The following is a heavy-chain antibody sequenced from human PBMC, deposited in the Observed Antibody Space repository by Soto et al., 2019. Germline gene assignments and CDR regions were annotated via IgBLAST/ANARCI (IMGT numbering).Heavy chain of an antibody. V-gene: IGHV3-53*01. D-gene: IGHD5-18*01. CDR2: IYSGGST. J-gene: IGHJ4*02. Sequence: GGSLRLSCAASGFTVSSNYMSWVRQAPGKGLEWVSVIYSGGSTYYADSVKGRFTISRDNSKNTLYLQMNSLRAEDTAVYYCARVAGVDTAMEWVDYFDYWGQGTLVTVSS. CDR3: ARVAGVDTAMEWVDYFDY. CDR1: GFTVSSNY.